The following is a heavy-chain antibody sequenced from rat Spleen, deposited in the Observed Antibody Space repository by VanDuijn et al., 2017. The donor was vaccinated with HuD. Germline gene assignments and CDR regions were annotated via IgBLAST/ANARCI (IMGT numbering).Heavy chain of an antibody. D-gene: IGHD1-12*03. J-gene: IGHJ3*01. CDR3: TRIWGYYYDGSPQWFAY. V-gene: IGHV2-13*01. Sequence: QVQLKESGPGLVQPSQTLSLTCTVSGFSLSSYGVIWVRQPPGKGLEWMGGIWGDGSTKYNSVLKSRLSISRDTTKSQVFLKMNSLKTDDKAIYFCTRIWGYYYDGSPQWFAYWGQGTLVTVSS. CDR2: IWGDGST. CDR1: GFSLSSYG.